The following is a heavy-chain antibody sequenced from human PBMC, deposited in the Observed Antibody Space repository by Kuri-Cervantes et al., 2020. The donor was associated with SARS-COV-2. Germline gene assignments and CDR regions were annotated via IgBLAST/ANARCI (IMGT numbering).Heavy chain of an antibody. J-gene: IGHJ4*02. CDR1: GGTFSSSA. V-gene: IGHV1-69*10. Sequence: SVKVSCKASGGTFSSSAISWVRQAPGQGLEWMGGIIPVLQIIKYAQRFQGRVTITADTSASTVYMDLSSLGSADTAVYYCAITMPRTPYYFDYWGQGTLVTVSS. CDR3: AITMPRTPYYFDY. D-gene: IGHD3-10*01. CDR2: IIPVLQII.